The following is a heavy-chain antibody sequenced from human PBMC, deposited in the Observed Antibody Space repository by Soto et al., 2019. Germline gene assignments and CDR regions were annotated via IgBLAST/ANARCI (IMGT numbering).Heavy chain of an antibody. CDR2: IIPIFGTA. Sequence: ASVKVSCKASGGTFSSYAISWVRQAPGQGLEWMGGIIPIFGTANYAQKFQGRVTITADESTSTAYMELSSLRSEDTAVYYCARPQRYCSSTSCYKYYFDYWGQGTLVTVSS. CDR3: ARPQRYCSSTSCYKYYFDY. J-gene: IGHJ4*02. D-gene: IGHD2-2*02. V-gene: IGHV1-69*13. CDR1: GGTFSSYA.